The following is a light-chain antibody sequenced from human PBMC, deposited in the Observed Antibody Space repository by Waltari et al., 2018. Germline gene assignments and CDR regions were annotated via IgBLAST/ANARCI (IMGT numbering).Light chain of an antibody. Sequence: QSVLTQPPSASGTPGQSVTISCSGSSSNIGSNSVNWYQQLPGSAPKLLIYNDERRPYGVPDRFSGSKSGTSASLAIGGLQSEEEADYYCAAWDDSLNGWVFGGGTKLTVL. J-gene: IGLJ3*02. CDR1: SSNIGSNS. CDR2: NDE. V-gene: IGLV1-44*01. CDR3: AAWDDSLNGWV.